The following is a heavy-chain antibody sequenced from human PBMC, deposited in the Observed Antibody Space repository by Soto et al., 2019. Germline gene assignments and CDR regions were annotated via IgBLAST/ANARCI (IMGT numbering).Heavy chain of an antibody. CDR3: ASSSWYSPENYYYYGMDV. Sequence: ASVKGSCKASGGTFSSHTISWVRQAPGQGLEWMGGIIPIFGTANYAQKFQGRVTITADESTSTAYMELSSLRSEDTAVYYCASSSWYSPENYYYYGMDVWGQGTTVTVSS. CDR2: IIPIFGTA. J-gene: IGHJ6*02. CDR1: GGTFSSHT. V-gene: IGHV1-69*13. D-gene: IGHD6-13*01.